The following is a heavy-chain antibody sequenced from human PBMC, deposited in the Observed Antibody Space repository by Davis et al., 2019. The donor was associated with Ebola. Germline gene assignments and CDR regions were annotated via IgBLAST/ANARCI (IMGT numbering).Heavy chain of an antibody. Sequence: PGGSLRLSCAASGFTFSGYAMSWVRQAPGKGLEWVSYIDSSARTTYYADSVKGRFTISRDNAKNSLYLQMNSLRVEDTAMYYCAREMRGTADSHWGQGTLVTVSS. J-gene: IGHJ4*02. V-gene: IGHV3-48*03. CDR3: AREMRGTADSH. CDR1: GFTFSGYA. CDR2: IDSSARTT. D-gene: IGHD1/OR15-1a*01.